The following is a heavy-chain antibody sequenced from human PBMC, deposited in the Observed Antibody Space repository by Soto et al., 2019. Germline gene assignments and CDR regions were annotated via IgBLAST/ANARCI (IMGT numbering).Heavy chain of an antibody. CDR1: GGSFSDYY. CDR2: INHSGST. D-gene: IGHD2-21*01. Sequence: QVQLQQWGAGLLKPSETLSLTCAVYGGSFSDYYWSWIRQPPGKGLEWIGEINHSGSTNYNPSLKSRVTISVDTSKNQFSLKLSSVTAADTAVYYCARGLRGGGDWYFDLWGRGTLVTVSS. V-gene: IGHV4-34*01. CDR3: ARGLRGGGDWYFDL. J-gene: IGHJ2*01.